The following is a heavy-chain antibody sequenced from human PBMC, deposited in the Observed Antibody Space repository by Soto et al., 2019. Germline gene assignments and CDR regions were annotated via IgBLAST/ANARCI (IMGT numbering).Heavy chain of an antibody. Sequence: QVQLQESGPGLVKPSQTLSLTCTVSGGSISSGGYYWSWIRQHPGKGLEWIGYIYYSGSTYYNPSLKSRVTISVDTSKNQFSLKLSSVTAADTAVYYCAREAYYDSSGYYRKFDNYYGMDVWGQGTTVTVSS. CDR2: IYYSGST. CDR3: AREAYYDSSGYYRKFDNYYGMDV. CDR1: GGSISSGGYY. J-gene: IGHJ6*02. D-gene: IGHD3-22*01. V-gene: IGHV4-31*03.